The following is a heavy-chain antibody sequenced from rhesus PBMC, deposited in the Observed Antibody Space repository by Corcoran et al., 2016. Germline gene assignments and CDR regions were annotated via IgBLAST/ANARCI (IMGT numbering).Heavy chain of an antibody. CDR1: GGTVGSYA. CDR3: AREDTVTRGAEN. J-gene: IGHJ4*01. D-gene: IGHD4-23*01. V-gene: IGHV1S10*01. CDR2: IIPLVGIT. Sequence: QVQLGKSGEEVKKPGASVKVSCQAAGGTVGSYARSWVRQLTEQGLEGMVWIIPLVGITNYAWKCKGRVTITSDTSTSTAYMELSSLRSEDTAVYYCAREDTVTRGAENWGQGVLVTVSS.